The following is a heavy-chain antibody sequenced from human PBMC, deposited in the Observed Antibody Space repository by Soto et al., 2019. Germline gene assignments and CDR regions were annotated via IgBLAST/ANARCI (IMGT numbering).Heavy chain of an antibody. CDR2: IIPILGIA. Sequence: QVQLVQSGAEVKKPGSSVKVSCKASGGTFSSYTISWVRQAPGQGLEWMGRIIPILGIANYAQKFQGRVTSTADKATSTAYMELRSLRAEDTAVYYCASPKRYCSGGSCYLLDYWGQGTLVTVSS. J-gene: IGHJ4*02. V-gene: IGHV1-69*02. CDR3: ASPKRYCSGGSCYLLDY. D-gene: IGHD2-15*01. CDR1: GGTFSSYT.